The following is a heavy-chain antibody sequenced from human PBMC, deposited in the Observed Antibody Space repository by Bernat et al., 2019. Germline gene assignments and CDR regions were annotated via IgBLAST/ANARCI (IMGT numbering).Heavy chain of an antibody. CDR1: GFIFSSYA. D-gene: IGHD3-10*01. CDR2: ISGSGGST. V-gene: IGHV3-23*01. J-gene: IGHJ5*02. CDR3: AKAALGWFGELSAFDP. Sequence: EVQLLESGGGLVQPGGSLRLSCAASGFIFSSYAMSWVRQAPGKGLEWVSAISGSGGSTYYADSVKGRFTISRDNSKNTLYLQMNSLRAEDTAVYYCAKAALGWFGELSAFDPWGQGTLVTVSS.